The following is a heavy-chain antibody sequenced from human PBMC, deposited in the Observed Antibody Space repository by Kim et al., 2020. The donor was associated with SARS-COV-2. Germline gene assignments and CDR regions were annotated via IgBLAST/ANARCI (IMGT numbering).Heavy chain of an antibody. V-gene: IGHV4-31*03. CDR2: IYYSGST. CDR1: GVSISSDGYY. J-gene: IGHJ5*02. Sequence: SETLSLTCTVSGVSISSDGYYWSWIRQHPGKGLEWIGYIYYSGSTYYNPSLKSRVTISVDTSKTQFSLKLSSVTAADTAVYYCARVRTHRNIVVVPVTNWFDPWGQGTLVTVSS. CDR3: ARVRTHRNIVVVPVTNWFDP. D-gene: IGHD2-2*01.